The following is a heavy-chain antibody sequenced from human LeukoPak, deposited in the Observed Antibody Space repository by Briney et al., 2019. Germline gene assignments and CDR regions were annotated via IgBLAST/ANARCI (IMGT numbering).Heavy chain of an antibody. D-gene: IGHD2-8*01. CDR1: GGSISSYY. CDR2: IYTSGST. J-gene: IGHJ6*03. CDR3: ARGTSGYYYYYMDV. Sequence: SETLSLTCTVSGGSISSYYWSWLRQPAGKGLEWIGRIYTSGSTNYNPSLKSRVTMSVDTSKNQFSLKLSSVTAADTAVYYCARGTSGYYYYYMDVWGKGTTVTVSS. V-gene: IGHV4-4*07.